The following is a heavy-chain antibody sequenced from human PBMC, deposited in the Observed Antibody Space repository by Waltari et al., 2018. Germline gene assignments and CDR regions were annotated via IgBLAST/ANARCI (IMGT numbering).Heavy chain of an antibody. CDR1: GYTFTGYY. CDR2: INPNSGGT. CDR3: AREGYSYSDAFDI. D-gene: IGHD5-18*01. Sequence: QVQLVQSGAEVKKPGASVKVSCKASGYTFTGYYMHWVRQAPGQGLEWMGWINPNSGGTNYAQKCQGRVTMTRDTSISTAYMELSRLRSDDTAVYYCAREGYSYSDAFDIWGQGTMVTVSS. J-gene: IGHJ3*02. V-gene: IGHV1-2*02.